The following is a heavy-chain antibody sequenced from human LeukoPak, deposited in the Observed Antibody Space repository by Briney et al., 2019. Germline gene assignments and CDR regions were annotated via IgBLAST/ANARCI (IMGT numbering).Heavy chain of an antibody. Sequence: TGGSLRLSCAASGFTVSSNYMSWVRQAPGKGLEWVSVIYSGGSTYYADSVKGRFTISRDNSKNTLYLQMNSLRAEDTAVYYCARRHVEWLTDWFDPWGQGTLVTVSS. D-gene: IGHD3-3*01. CDR3: ARRHVEWLTDWFDP. CDR2: IYSGGST. V-gene: IGHV3-53*01. J-gene: IGHJ5*02. CDR1: GFTVSSNY.